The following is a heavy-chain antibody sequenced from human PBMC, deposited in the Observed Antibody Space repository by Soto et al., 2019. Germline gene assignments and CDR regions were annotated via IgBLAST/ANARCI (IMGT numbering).Heavy chain of an antibody. CDR3: ARVPIPCSGGSCHPYYVDY. CDR2: IIPIFGTA. J-gene: IGHJ4*02. CDR1: GGTFSSYA. V-gene: IGHV1-69*13. D-gene: IGHD2-15*01. Sequence: SVKVSCKASGGTFSSYAISWVRQAPGQGLEWMGGIIPIFGTANYAQKFQGRVTITADESTSTAYMELSSLRSEDTAVYYCARVPIPCSGGSCHPYYVDYWGQGTLVTVSS.